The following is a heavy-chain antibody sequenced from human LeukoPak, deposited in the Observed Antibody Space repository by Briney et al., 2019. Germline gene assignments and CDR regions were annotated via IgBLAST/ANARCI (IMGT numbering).Heavy chain of an antibody. CDR1: GFTFSNYW. J-gene: IGHJ3*02. CDR2: IKQDGSGE. CDR3: GGGSSAFDI. Sequence: GGSLRLSCAVSGFTFSNYWMTWVRQAPGKGLEWVANIKQDGSGEYYVDSVKGRFTISRDNAKNSLYLQMDSLRAEDTAVYYCGGGSSAFDIWGQGTMVTVSS. V-gene: IGHV3-7*04. D-gene: IGHD3-10*01.